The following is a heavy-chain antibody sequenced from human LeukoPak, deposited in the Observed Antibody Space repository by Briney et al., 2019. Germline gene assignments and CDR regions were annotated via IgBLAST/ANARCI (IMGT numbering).Heavy chain of an antibody. Sequence: SETLSLTCTVSHYSITFGYYWGWIRQPPGKGLEWIGAVYHRGSTSYNPSLRSRVTISVDTSNNQFSLNLKSVTAADTAVYYCARVRLPFESAYGGYAFDYWGQGTLVTVSS. CDR1: HYSITFGYY. D-gene: IGHD6-25*01. CDR3: ARVRLPFESAYGGYAFDY. CDR2: VYHRGST. J-gene: IGHJ4*02. V-gene: IGHV4-38-2*02.